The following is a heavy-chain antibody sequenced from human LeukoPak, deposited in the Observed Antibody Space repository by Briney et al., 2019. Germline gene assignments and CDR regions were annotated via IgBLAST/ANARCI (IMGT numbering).Heavy chain of an antibody. V-gene: IGHV3-74*01. J-gene: IGHJ5*02. CDR2: INTDGNIM. D-gene: IGHD2-2*01. CDR1: GFTFSNSW. CDR3: ARAGGPPTAMGFDP. Sequence: GGSLRLSCAASGFTFSNSWMHWVRQTPGKGPVWVSCINTDGNIMRYADSVKGRFTISRDNARNTLYLQMNSLRVEDTAVYYCARAGGPPTAMGFDPWGQGSLVSVST.